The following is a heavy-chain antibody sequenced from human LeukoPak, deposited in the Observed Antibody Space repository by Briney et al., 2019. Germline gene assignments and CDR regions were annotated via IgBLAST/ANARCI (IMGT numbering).Heavy chain of an antibody. J-gene: IGHJ4*02. D-gene: IGHD6-19*01. V-gene: IGHV3-15*01. Sequence: GGSLRLSCAASGFTFSNAWMSWVRQAPGKGLEWVSHIKSKVDGGTTDYAAAVEGRFTISRDDSENTLSLQMSSLKTDDTAVYYCTRDREVAGPDSWGQGTLATVSS. CDR3: TRDREVAGPDS. CDR2: IKSKVDGGTT. CDR1: GFTFSNAW.